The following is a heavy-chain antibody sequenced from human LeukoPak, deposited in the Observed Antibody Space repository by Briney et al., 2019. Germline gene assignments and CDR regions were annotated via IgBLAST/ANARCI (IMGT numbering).Heavy chain of an antibody. Sequence: ASVKVSCKASGYTFTSSGINWVRQAPGQGLEWMGWISAYNGITIYAQKVQDRVTMTTDTSTTTAYMELRSLRSDDTAVYYCTRGSVASIGLFDYWGQGTLVTVS. J-gene: IGHJ4*02. CDR3: TRGSVASIGLFDY. D-gene: IGHD3-22*01. CDR1: GYTFTSSG. V-gene: IGHV1-18*01. CDR2: ISAYNGIT.